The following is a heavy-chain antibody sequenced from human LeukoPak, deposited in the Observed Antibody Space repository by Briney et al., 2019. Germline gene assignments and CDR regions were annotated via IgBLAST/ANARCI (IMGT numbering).Heavy chain of an antibody. D-gene: IGHD3-10*01. CDR3: AKTWFREIWDPFDY. Sequence: PGGSLRLSCAASGFTFSSYAMSWVRQAPGKGLEWVSTINVSGGSTYYADSVKGRFTISRDNFKNTLYLQMNSLRAEDTAIYYCAKTWFREIWDPFDYWGQGTLVTVSS. CDR1: GFTFSSYA. V-gene: IGHV3-23*01. J-gene: IGHJ4*02. CDR2: INVSGGST.